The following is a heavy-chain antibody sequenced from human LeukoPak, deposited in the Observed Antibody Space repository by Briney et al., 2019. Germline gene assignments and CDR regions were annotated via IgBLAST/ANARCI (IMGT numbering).Heavy chain of an antibody. Sequence: GGSLRLSCAASGVTGNYMTWVRQAPGKGLEWVSVIYNGGTTYYADSVKGRFTITRDNSKSTLFVYLQMNSLRTDDTALYYCAGGGEAARSLAYWGQGALVTVSS. D-gene: IGHD6-6*01. CDR3: AGGGEAARSLAY. CDR2: IYNGGTT. CDR1: GVTGNY. J-gene: IGHJ4*02. V-gene: IGHV3-66*02.